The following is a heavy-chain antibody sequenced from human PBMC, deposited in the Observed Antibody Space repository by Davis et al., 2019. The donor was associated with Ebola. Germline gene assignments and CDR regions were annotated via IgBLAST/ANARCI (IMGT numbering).Heavy chain of an antibody. V-gene: IGHV1-18*01. CDR1: GYTFTSYG. Sequence: ASVKVSCQASGYTFTSYGISWVRQAPGQGLEWMGWISAYNGNTNYAQKLQGRVTMTTDTSTSTAYMELRSLRSDDTAVYYCARDWNSNYYYGMDVWGQGTTVTVSS. CDR2: ISAYNGNT. J-gene: IGHJ6*02. D-gene: IGHD1/OR15-1a*01. CDR3: ARDWNSNYYYGMDV.